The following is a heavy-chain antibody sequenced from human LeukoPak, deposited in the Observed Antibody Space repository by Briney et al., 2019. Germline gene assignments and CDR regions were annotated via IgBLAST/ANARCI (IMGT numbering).Heavy chain of an antibody. V-gene: IGHV4-59*02. CDR3: ARATAAPSSYYFDH. CDR1: GGSVSNYY. D-gene: IGHD6-25*01. CDR2: IYYTET. Sequence: PSETLSLTCTVSGGSVSNYYWSWIRQSPGKGLEWIGYIYYTETSYNPSLKSRVTISVDTSNNEFSLNLNSVTAADTAMYYCARATAAPSSYYFDHWGQGTLVTVSS. J-gene: IGHJ4*02.